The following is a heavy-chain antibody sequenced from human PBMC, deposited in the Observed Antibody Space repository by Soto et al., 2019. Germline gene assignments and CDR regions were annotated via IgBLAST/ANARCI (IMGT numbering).Heavy chain of an antibody. Sequence: ASVKVSCKASGYTFTGYYMHWVRQAPGQGLEWMGWINPNSGGTNYAQKFQGRVTMTRDTSISTAYMELSRLRSDDTAVYYCARGGMAEYYHDSSGYSDYWGQGTLVTVS. CDR1: GYTFTGYY. J-gene: IGHJ4*02. D-gene: IGHD3-22*01. V-gene: IGHV1-2*02. CDR2: INPNSGGT. CDR3: ARGGMAEYYHDSSGYSDY.